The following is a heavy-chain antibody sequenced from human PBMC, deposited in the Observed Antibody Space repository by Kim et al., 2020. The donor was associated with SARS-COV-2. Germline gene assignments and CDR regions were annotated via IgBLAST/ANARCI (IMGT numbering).Heavy chain of an antibody. CDR3: AREGRRIAVAGILSY. Sequence: GGSLRLSCAASGFTFSSYAMHWVRQAPGKGLEWVAVISYDGSNKYYADSVKGRFTISRDNSKNTLYLQMNSLRAEDTAVYYCAREGRRIAVAGILSYWG. J-gene: IGHJ4*01. CDR1: GFTFSSYA. D-gene: IGHD6-19*01. V-gene: IGHV3-30-3*01. CDR2: ISYDGSNK.